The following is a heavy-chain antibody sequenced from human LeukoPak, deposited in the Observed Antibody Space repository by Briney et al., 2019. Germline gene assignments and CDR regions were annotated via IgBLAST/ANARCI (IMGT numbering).Heavy chain of an antibody. Sequence: GASVKVSCKASGYSFTGNFIHWVRQAPGQGLEWVGRINPRSGATDYPQKFQGRVIMTRDTSISTAYMELSRLKSDDTAVYYCARYNFHFDSWGQGALVTVSS. D-gene: IGHD1-20*01. CDR2: INPRSGAT. J-gene: IGHJ4*02. CDR1: GYSFTGNF. V-gene: IGHV1-2*06. CDR3: ARYNFHFDS.